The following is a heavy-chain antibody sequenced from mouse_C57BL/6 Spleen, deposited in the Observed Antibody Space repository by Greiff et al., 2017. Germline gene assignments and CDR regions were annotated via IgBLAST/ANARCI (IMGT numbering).Heavy chain of an antibody. V-gene: IGHV1-59*01. D-gene: IGHD1-1*01. J-gene: IGHJ4*01. CDR1: GYTFTSYW. CDR3: ARVSTTVVAEDYAMDY. CDR2: IDPSDSYT. Sequence: QVQLQQPGAELVRPGTSVKLSCKASGYTFTSYWMHWVKQRPGQGLEWIGVIDPSDSYTNYNQKFKGKATLTVDTSSSTAYMQLSSLTSEDSAVYYCARVSTTVVAEDYAMDYWGQGTSVTVSS.